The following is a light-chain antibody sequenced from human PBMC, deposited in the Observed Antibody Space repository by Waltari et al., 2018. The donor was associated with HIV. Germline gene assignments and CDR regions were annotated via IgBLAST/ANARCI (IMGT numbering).Light chain of an antibody. CDR2: GAS. Sequence: DIVLTPSPGTLSLSPVERATLSCMTSQSVNSGYLAWFQQKPGQAPRLLIYGASTRATGIPDRFSASGSGTDFTLTISRLEPEDFAVYYCQQYGTTPRVTFGPGTRVDIK. V-gene: IGKV3-20*01. CDR3: QQYGTTPRVT. CDR1: QSVNSGY. J-gene: IGKJ3*01.